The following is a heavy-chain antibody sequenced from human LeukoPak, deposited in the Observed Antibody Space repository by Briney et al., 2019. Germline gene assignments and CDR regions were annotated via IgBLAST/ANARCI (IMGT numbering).Heavy chain of an antibody. V-gene: IGHV3-23*01. J-gene: IGHJ4*02. CDR2: ISGSSGST. Sequence: GGSLRLSCAASGFTFSSYAMSWVRQAPGKGLEWVSTISGSSGSTYYADSVKGRFTISRDNSKNTLYLQMNSLRAEDTAEHYCAKAKIDQLHLYYFDCWGQGTLVTVSS. D-gene: IGHD2-2*01. CDR3: AKAKIDQLHLYYFDC. CDR1: GFTFSSYA.